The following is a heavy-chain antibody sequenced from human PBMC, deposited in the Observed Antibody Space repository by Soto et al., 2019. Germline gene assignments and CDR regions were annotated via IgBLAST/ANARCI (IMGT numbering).Heavy chain of an antibody. CDR3: ARLSGCNNGVCYKFDY. Sequence: GESLKISCKGSGYSFPSYWIGWVRQMPGKGREWMGIVYPGDSDTRYSPSFQGQVTISVDKSISTAYLQWSSLKASDTAMYYCARLSGCNNGVCYKFDYWGQGTLVTVSS. D-gene: IGHD2-8*01. CDR2: VYPGDSDT. V-gene: IGHV5-51*01. CDR1: GYSFPSYW. J-gene: IGHJ4*02.